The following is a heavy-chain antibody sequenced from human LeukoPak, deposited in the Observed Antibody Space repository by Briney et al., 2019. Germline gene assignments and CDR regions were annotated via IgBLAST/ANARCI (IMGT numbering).Heavy chain of an antibody. Sequence: GGSLRLSCAASGFTFSNYWMSWVRQAPGKGLERVANIKQDGSEKYYVDSVKGRFTISRDNAKNSLYLQMNSLRAEDTAVYYCAKTYYYDSSGYYYKGDYYFDYWGQGTLVTVSS. J-gene: IGHJ4*02. D-gene: IGHD3-22*01. V-gene: IGHV3-7*03. CDR3: AKTYYYDSSGYYYKGDYYFDY. CDR2: IKQDGSEK. CDR1: GFTFSNYW.